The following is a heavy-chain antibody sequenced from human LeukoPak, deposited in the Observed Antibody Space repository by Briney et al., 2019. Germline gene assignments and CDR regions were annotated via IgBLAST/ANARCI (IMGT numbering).Heavy chain of an antibody. CDR2: IITIFGTA. CDR3: ARGEVAMAYYYYYLDV. J-gene: IGHJ6*03. V-gene: IGHV1-69*05. CDR1: GGTFSSYA. D-gene: IGHD5-24*01. Sequence: SVKVSCKASGGTFSSYAISWVRQAPGQGLGWMGGIITIFGTANYGQKLHGKGTITTDESTSTAYTELSSLRSEDTAMDYCARGEVAMAYYYYYLDVWGKGTTVTVSS.